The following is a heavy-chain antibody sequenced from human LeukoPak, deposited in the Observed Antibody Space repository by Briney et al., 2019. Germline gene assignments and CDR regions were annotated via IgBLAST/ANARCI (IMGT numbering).Heavy chain of an antibody. V-gene: IGHV1-8*01. CDR3: ARGPRNDP. CDR1: GYPFTTYE. Sequence: GASVKVSCKTSGYPFTTYEINWVRQAAGQGLERMGWVRPDTGYADYAQKFQGRVTMTSDTSISTAYMELSSLRSDDTAVYFCARGPRNDPWGQGTLVTVSS. CDR2: VRPDTGYA. J-gene: IGHJ5*02. D-gene: IGHD1-14*01.